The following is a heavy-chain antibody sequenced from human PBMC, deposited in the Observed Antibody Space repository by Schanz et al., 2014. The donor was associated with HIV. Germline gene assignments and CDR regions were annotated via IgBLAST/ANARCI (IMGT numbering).Heavy chain of an antibody. J-gene: IGHJ6*02. V-gene: IGHV3-23*01. CDR1: GFRFSSHA. D-gene: IGHD3-10*01. Sequence: EVQLLESGGGLVQPGESLRLSCAVSGFRFSSHAMTWVRQAPGKGLEWVSGISISGETTYYADSVKGRFTISRDNSKNTLYLQINSLRAEDTAVYYCAKCPTMVRGTGMDVWGQGTTVTVSS. CDR3: AKCPTMVRGTGMDV. CDR2: ISISGETT.